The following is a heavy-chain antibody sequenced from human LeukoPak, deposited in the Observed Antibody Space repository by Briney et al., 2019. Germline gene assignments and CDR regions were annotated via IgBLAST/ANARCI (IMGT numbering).Heavy chain of an antibody. CDR3: AKDRASSSLATAFDC. CDR1: GFTFSSYA. J-gene: IGHJ4*02. Sequence: GGSLRLSCAASGFTFSSYAMSWVRQAPGKGLEWVSAINDRGGAKFYADSVKGRFTIPRDNSKNTFYLQMNSLGAEDTAVYYCAKDRASSSLATAFDCWGQGTLVTVSS. D-gene: IGHD6-13*01. V-gene: IGHV3-23*01. CDR2: INDRGGAK.